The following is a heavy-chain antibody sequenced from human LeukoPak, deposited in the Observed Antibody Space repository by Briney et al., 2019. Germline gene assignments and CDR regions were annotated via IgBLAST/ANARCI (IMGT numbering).Heavy chain of an antibody. V-gene: IGHV3-7*01. Sequence: GGSLRLSCTASGFTFSSYWMTSVRQAPGKGLEWVANIKQDGSETYYVDSVKGRFTISRDNAKNSLYLQMNSLRAEDTAVYYCARDYRGSEGYYYMDVWGKGTTVTVSS. CDR1: GFTFSSYW. J-gene: IGHJ6*03. CDR2: IKQDGSET. CDR3: ARDYRGSEGYYYMDV. D-gene: IGHD1-26*01.